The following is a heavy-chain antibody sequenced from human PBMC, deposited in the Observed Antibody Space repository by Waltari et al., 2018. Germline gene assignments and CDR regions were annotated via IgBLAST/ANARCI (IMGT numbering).Heavy chain of an antibody. J-gene: IGHJ5*02. CDR2: IYYSGST. V-gene: IGHV4-39*01. CDR3: ARHWKKSGYRFDP. CDR1: GGSISSGSFY. D-gene: IGHD5-12*01. Sequence: QLQLQESGPGLVRPSEPLSLTCSVAGGSISSGSFYWGWIRQSPGKGLEWIGSIYYSGSTDYNSNLKSRVTISGDTSKNQFSLKLSSVTAADTAVYYCARHWKKSGYRFDPWGQGTLVTVSS.